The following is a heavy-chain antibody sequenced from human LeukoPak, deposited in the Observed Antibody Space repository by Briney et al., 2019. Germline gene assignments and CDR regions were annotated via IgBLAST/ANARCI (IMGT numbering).Heavy chain of an antibody. CDR2: IDPSDSYT. J-gene: IGHJ5*02. V-gene: IGHV5-10-1*01. D-gene: IGHD5-12*01. CDR1: GYRFTSYW. CDR3: ARQYSGYDSWFDP. Sequence: HGESLKISCKGSGYRFTSYWISWVRQMPGKGLEWLGRIDPSDSYTNYSPSFQGHVTISADKSISTAYLQWCSLKASDTAMYYCARQYSGYDSWFDPWGQGTLVTVSS.